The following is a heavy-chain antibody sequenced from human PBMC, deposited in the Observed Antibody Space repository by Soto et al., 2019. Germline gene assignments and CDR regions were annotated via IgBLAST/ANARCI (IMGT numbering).Heavy chain of an antibody. D-gene: IGHD4-4*01. Sequence: EVQLLESGGGLVQPGGSLRLSCAASGFTFSSYAMSWVRQAPGKGLEWVSAISGSGGSTYYPDSVKGRFTISRDHARNTLNLQMNSLRAEDTGVYYCAKVSYYSNNHWYFDLWGRGALVTVSS. J-gene: IGHJ2*01. CDR2: ISGSGGST. V-gene: IGHV3-23*01. CDR3: AKVSYYSNNHWYFDL. CDR1: GFTFSSYA.